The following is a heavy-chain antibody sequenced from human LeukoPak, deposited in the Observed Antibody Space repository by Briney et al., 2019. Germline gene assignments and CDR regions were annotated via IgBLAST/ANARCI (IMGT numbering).Heavy chain of an antibody. J-gene: IGHJ4*02. Sequence: ASVKVSCKASGYTFTSYDINWVRQATGQGLEWMGWMNPNSGNTGYAQKFQGRVTITRNTSISTAYMELSSLRSEDTAVYYCARLTLSGSYRRFDYWGQGTLVTVAS. D-gene: IGHD1-26*01. CDR2: MNPNSGNT. CDR1: GYTFTSYD. CDR3: ARLTLSGSYRRFDY. V-gene: IGHV1-8*03.